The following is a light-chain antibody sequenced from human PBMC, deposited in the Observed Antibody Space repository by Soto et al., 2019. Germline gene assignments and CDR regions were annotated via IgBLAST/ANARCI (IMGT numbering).Light chain of an antibody. Sequence: EIVLTQSPVTLSLSPGDRATLSCRASQSVGHNYLAWFQQKPGQAPRLLIYGASNRATDIPDRFSGRGSGTDFTLTISRLEPEDFAVYYCQQYGSSPPSSTFGQGTRLEIK. CDR1: QSVGHNY. J-gene: IGKJ5*01. CDR2: GAS. V-gene: IGKV3-20*01. CDR3: QQYGSSPPSST.